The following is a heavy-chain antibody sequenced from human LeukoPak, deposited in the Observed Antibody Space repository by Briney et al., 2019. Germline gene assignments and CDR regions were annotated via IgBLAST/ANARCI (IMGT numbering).Heavy chain of an antibody. D-gene: IGHD3-10*01. V-gene: IGHV3-53*01. J-gene: IGHJ4*02. Sequence: GGSLRLSCAASGFSVSTGHMSWVRQAPGKGLEWVSVIYSDGSRYYADTVKGRFTISRGNSKNTVDLLVNSPRAEDTAMYYCARVWELSYDHWGQGILVTVSS. CDR1: GFSVSTGH. CDR3: ARVWELSYDH. CDR2: IYSDGSR.